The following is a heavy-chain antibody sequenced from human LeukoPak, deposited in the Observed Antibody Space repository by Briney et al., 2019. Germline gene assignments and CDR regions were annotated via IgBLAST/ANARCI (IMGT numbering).Heavy chain of an antibody. CDR3: ARVLTDYYDKVGY. V-gene: IGHV1-2*02. J-gene: IGHJ4*02. CDR2: INPNSGGT. CDR1: GYTFTGYY. Sequence: ASVKVSCKASGYTFTGYYMHWVRQAPGQGLEWMGWINPNSGGTNYARKFQGRVTMTRDTSISTAYMELSRLRSDDTAVYYCARVLTDYYDKVGYWGQGTLVTVSS. D-gene: IGHD3-22*01.